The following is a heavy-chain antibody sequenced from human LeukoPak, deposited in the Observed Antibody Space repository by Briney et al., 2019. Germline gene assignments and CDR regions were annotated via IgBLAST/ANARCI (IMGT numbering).Heavy chain of an antibody. D-gene: IGHD6-19*01. J-gene: IGHJ3*02. V-gene: IGHV3-48*03. CDR2: ISSSGTPI. CDR1: GFTFSNYE. Sequence: GGSLRLSCATSGFTFSNYEMNWVRQAPGKGLEWVSYISSSGTPIFYADSVKGRFTISRDNAKNSLYLQMNSLRAEDTAVYYCASEGAVVKFDAFDIWGQGTMVTVSS. CDR3: ASEGAVVKFDAFDI.